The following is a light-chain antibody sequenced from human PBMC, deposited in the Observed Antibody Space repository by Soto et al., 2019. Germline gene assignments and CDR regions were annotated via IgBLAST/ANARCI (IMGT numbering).Light chain of an antibody. V-gene: IGKV1-27*01. Sequence: IQLAQSPSSLSASVGDRVTITCRASQGIRNYLACYQQKPGKVPKLLIYAASTLQSGVPSRFSGSGSGTDFTLTISSLQPEDVATYYCQQSYSTPITFGQGTRLEIK. CDR3: QQSYSTPIT. CDR2: AAS. CDR1: QGIRNY. J-gene: IGKJ5*01.